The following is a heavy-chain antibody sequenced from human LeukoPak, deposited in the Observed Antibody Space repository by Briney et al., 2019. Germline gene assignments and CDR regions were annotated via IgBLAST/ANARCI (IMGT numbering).Heavy chain of an antibody. V-gene: IGHV3-7*01. Sequence: GGSLRFSCAASGFTFSNYWMSWVRQAPGKGLEWVANIKEDGSEKYYEDSVKGRFTISRDNAKNLVYLQMNSLRAEDTAVYYCTRDNRYYYWGQGTVVTVSS. J-gene: IGHJ4*02. CDR1: GFTFSNYW. D-gene: IGHD2-21*01. CDR3: TRDNRYYY. CDR2: IKEDGSEK.